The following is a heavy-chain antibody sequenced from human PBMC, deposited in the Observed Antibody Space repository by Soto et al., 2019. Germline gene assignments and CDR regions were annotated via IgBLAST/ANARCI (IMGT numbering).Heavy chain of an antibody. CDR1: GLTFSSDS. V-gene: IGHV3-21*01. Sequence: GGSLRLSCAASGLTFSSDSMNWVRQAPGKGLEWVSSISSTSSYIYYADSVKGRFTISRDNARNSLYLQMDSLRAEDTAVYYCARYRYCSGGSCYSDASDIWGQGTMVTVSS. J-gene: IGHJ3*02. CDR3: ARYRYCSGGSCYSDASDI. CDR2: ISSTSSYI. D-gene: IGHD2-15*01.